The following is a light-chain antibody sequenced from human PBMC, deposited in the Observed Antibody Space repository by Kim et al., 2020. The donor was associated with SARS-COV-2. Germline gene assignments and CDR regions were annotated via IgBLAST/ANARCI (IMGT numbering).Light chain of an antibody. V-gene: IGKV3-20*01. CDR3: QHYGSSDT. CDR2: GVS. J-gene: IGKJ2*01. Sequence: SLSPGESAPLSCRASQTISRSYLAWYQKRPGQAPRLLIYGVSSRATGIPDRFSGSGSGTDFTLTISSLEPEDSAVYYCQHYGSSDTFGQGTKLEIK. CDR1: QTISRSY.